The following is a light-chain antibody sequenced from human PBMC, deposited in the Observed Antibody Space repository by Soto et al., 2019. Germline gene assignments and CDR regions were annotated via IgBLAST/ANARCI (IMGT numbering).Light chain of an antibody. V-gene: IGLV2-14*01. Sequence: QSALTQPASVSGSPGQSITISCTGTSSDVGGFNYVSWYQHHPGKAPKLLVDEVTNRPSGFSNRFSVSKSGNTASLTISGLQSEDEADYFCSSYTTSTTLRYVFGTGTKLTVL. CDR2: EVT. J-gene: IGLJ1*01. CDR3: SSYTTSTTLRYV. CDR1: SSDVGGFNY.